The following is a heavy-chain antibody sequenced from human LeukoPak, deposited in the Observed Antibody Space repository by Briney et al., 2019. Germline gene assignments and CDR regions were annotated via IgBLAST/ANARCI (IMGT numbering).Heavy chain of an antibody. V-gene: IGHV1-24*01. CDR2: FDPEDGET. CDR3: AAVWFGELPYNWFDP. D-gene: IGHD3-10*01. Sequence: ASVKVSCKVSVYTLTELSMHWVRQAPGKGLEWRGGFDPEDGETIYAQKFQGRVTMTEDTSTDTAYMELSSLRSEDTAVYYCAAVWFGELPYNWFDPWGQGTLVTVSS. CDR1: VYTLTELS. J-gene: IGHJ5*02.